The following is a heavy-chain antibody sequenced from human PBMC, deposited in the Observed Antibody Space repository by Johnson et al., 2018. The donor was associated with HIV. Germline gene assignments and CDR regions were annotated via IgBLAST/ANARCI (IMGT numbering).Heavy chain of an antibody. CDR3: ANDYEDYDAFDI. CDR1: GFTFSSYA. J-gene: IGHJ3*02. Sequence: QVQLVESGGGLVQPGGSLRLSCAASGFTFSSYAMHWVRQAPGKGLEWVAVISYDGGNKYYADSVKGRFTISRDNSKNTLYLQMKSLRAEDTAVYYCANDYEDYDAFDIWGQGTLVTVSS. CDR2: ISYDGGNK. V-gene: IGHV3-30-3*02. D-gene: IGHD4-17*01.